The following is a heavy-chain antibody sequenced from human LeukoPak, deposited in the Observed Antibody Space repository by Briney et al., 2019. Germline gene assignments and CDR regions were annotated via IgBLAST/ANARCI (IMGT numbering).Heavy chain of an antibody. CDR2: IYYSGST. J-gene: IGHJ4*02. CDR3: AREAPLYGDLDY. CDR1: GGSISSYY. D-gene: IGHD4-17*01. V-gene: IGHV4-59*01. Sequence: PSQTLSLTCTVSGGSISSYYWSWIRQPPGKGLEWIGYIYYSGSTNYNPSLKSRVTISVDTSKNQFSLKLSSVTAADTAVYYCAREAPLYGDLDYWGQGTLVTVSS.